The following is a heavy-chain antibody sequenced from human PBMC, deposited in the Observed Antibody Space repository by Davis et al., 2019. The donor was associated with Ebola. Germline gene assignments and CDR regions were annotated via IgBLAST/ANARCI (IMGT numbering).Heavy chain of an antibody. CDR3: TRLAYESSAYFPPRKYYSYGMDV. D-gene: IGHD3-22*01. V-gene: IGHV3-73*01. Sequence: PGGSLRLSCAASGFTFSDSAMHWVRQASGKGLEWVGRIRSRTNNYATGYAASVKGRFTISRDDSKKTAYLQMNSLKTEDTAVYFCTRLAYESSAYFPPRKYYSYGMDVWGQGTPVTVSS. J-gene: IGHJ6*02. CDR1: GFTFSDSA. CDR2: IRSRTNNYAT.